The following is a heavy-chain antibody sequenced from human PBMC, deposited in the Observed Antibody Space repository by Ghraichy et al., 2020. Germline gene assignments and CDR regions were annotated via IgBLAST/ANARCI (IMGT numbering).Heavy chain of an antibody. D-gene: IGHD3-9*01. J-gene: IGHJ4*02. CDR1: GFTFSSYA. V-gene: IGHV3-23*01. Sequence: GGSLRLSCAASGFTFSSYAMSWVRQAPGKGLEWVSAISGSGGSTYYADSVKGRFTISRDNSKNTLYLQMNSLRAEDTAVYYCAKDAEYYDILTGSYFDYWGQGTLVTVSS. CDR2: ISGSGGST. CDR3: AKDAEYYDILTGSYFDY.